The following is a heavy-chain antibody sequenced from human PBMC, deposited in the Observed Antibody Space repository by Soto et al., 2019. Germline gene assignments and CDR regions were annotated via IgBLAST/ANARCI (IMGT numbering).Heavy chain of an antibody. CDR1: GYTFTSYY. Sequence: QVQLVQSGAEVKKPGASVKVSCKASGYTFTSYYMHWVRQAPGQGLEWMGIINTSGGSTSYAQKFQGRVTMTRDTSTSTVYMELSSLRSEDTAVYYCARVRKYSGYDYHFDYWGQGTLVTVSS. J-gene: IGHJ4*02. V-gene: IGHV1-46*03. CDR2: INTSGGST. CDR3: ARVRKYSGYDYHFDY. D-gene: IGHD5-12*01.